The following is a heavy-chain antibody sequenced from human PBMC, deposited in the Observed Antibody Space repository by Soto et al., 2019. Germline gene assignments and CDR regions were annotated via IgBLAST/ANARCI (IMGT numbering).Heavy chain of an antibody. D-gene: IGHD2-2*01. CDR1: GYTFTSYG. Sequence: ASVKVSCKASGYTFTSYGISWVRQAPGQWLEWMGWISAYNGNTNYAQKLQGRVTMTTDTSTSTAYMELRSLRSDDTAVYYCARDCRDIVVVPAASDAFHIWGQGTMVTGSS. V-gene: IGHV1-18*01. CDR2: ISAYNGNT. J-gene: IGHJ3*02. CDR3: ARDCRDIVVVPAASDAFHI.